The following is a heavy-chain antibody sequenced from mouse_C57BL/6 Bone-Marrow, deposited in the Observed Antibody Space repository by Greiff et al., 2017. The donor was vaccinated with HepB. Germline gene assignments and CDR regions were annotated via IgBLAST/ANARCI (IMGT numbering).Heavy chain of an antibody. J-gene: IGHJ2*01. V-gene: IGHV14-4*01. D-gene: IGHD1-1*01. Sequence: VQLQHSGAELVRPRASVKLSCTASGFNIKDDYMHWVKQRPEQGLEWIGWIDPENGDTEYASKFQGKATITADTSSNTAYLQLSSLTSEDTAVYYCTTYYYGFDYWGQGTTLTVSS. CDR2: IDPENGDT. CDR1: GFNIKDDY. CDR3: TTYYYGFDY.